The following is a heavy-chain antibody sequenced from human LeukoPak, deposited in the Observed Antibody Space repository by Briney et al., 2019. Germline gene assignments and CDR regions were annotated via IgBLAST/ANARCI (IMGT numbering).Heavy chain of an antibody. D-gene: IGHD1-1*01. CDR1: GGSISSGSYY. Sequence: SETLSLTCTVSGGSISSGSYYWSWIRQPAGKGLQWIGRIYTGGSTSYSPSLKSRVTISLDKSKNQFSLNLSSVTAADMAMYYCARSPRTYYFDYWGQGMLVTVSS. CDR2: IYTGGST. V-gene: IGHV4-61*02. J-gene: IGHJ4*02. CDR3: ARSPRTYYFDY.